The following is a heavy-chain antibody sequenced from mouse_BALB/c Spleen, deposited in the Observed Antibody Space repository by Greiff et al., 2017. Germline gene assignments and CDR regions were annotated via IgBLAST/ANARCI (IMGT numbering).Heavy chain of an antibody. V-gene: IGHV3-8*02. CDR2: ISYSGST. J-gene: IGHJ4*01. CDR3: ARLLAGGYPYDY. CDR1: GDSFTSGY. D-gene: IGHD2-14*01. Sequence: EVQVVESGPSLVKPSQTLSLTCSVTGDSFTSGYWNWIRKFPGNKLEYMGYISYSGSTYYNPSLKSRISITRDTSKNQYYLQLNSVTTEDTATYYCARLLAGGYPYDYWGQGTSVTVSS.